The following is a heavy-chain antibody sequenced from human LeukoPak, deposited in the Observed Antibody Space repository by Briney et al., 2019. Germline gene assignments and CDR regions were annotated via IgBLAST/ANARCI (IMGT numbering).Heavy chain of an antibody. V-gene: IGHV1-2*02. CDR3: ARSGSTGYSLDY. J-gene: IGHJ4*02. Sequence: ASVKVSCKASGYSFTGYFIHWVRQAPGQGLEWMGCIDPNSGDTKYAQKFEGRVSMPRDTSTRTAYMELSRLRSDDTAVYFCARSGSTGYSLDYWGQGTLVTVSS. CDR1: GYSFTGYF. D-gene: IGHD3-22*01. CDR2: IDPNSGDT.